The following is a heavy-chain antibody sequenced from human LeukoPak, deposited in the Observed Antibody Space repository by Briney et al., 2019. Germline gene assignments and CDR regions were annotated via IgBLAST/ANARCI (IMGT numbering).Heavy chain of an antibody. CDR1: GYSISSGYY. CDR2: IYHSGST. J-gene: IGHJ4*02. V-gene: IGHV4-38-2*02. CDR3: AGDYCSGGSCYGY. Sequence: SETLSLTCAVSGYSISSGYYWGWIRQPPGKGLEWIGSIYHSGSTYYNPSLKSRVTISVDTFKNQFSLKLSSVTAADTAVYYCAGDYCSGGSCYGYWGQGTLVTVSS. D-gene: IGHD2-15*01.